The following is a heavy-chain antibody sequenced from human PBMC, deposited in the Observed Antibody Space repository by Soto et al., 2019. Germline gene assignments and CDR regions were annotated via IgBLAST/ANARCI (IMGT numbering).Heavy chain of an antibody. D-gene: IGHD2-15*01. Sequence: VGSLRLSCAASGFTFSSYAMSWVRQAPGKGLEWVSAISGSGGSTYYADSVKGRFTISRDNSKNTLYLKMNSLRAEDTAVYYCAKSSGGWNYYYYYGMDVWGQGTTVTVS. CDR3: AKSSGGWNYYYYYGMDV. CDR2: ISGSGGST. J-gene: IGHJ6*02. V-gene: IGHV3-23*01. CDR1: GFTFSSYA.